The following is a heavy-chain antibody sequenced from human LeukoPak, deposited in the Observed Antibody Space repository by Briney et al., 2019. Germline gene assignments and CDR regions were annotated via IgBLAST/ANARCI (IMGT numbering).Heavy chain of an antibody. Sequence: ASVKVSCKASEYTFTGHYLHWVRQAPGQGLEWMGCINPGSGGTNYAQKFQDRVTMTRDMYISTAYMELSSLRYDDTAVYYCARGGFVVAPPLAVWGQGTTVTVSS. D-gene: IGHD3-3*01. J-gene: IGHJ6*02. CDR3: ARGGFVVAPPLAV. V-gene: IGHV1-2*02. CDR2: INPGSGGT. CDR1: EYTFTGHY.